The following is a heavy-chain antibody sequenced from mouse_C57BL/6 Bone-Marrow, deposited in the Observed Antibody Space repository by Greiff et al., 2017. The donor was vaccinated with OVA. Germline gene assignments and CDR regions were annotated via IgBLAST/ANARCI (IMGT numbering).Heavy chain of an antibody. CDR3: ARRGWGFDY. J-gene: IGHJ2*01. D-gene: IGHD3-3*01. V-gene: IGHV1-64*01. Sequence: PGQGLEWIGMIHPNSGSTNYNEKFKSKATLTVDKSSSTAYMQLSSLTSEDSAVYYCARRGWGFDYWGQGTTLTVSS. CDR2: IHPNSGST.